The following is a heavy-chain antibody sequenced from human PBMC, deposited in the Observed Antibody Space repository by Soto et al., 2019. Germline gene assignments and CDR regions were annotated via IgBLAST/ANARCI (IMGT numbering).Heavy chain of an antibody. CDR3: AKRDWNYPYFDY. CDR1: GFTFSSYA. Sequence: PGGSLRLSCAASGFTFSSYAMSWVRRAPGKGLEWVSAISDSGVSTYYADSVKGRFTISRDNSENTLYLQINSLRAEDTAVYYCAKRDWNYPYFDYWGQGTLVTVSS. D-gene: IGHD1-7*01. CDR2: ISDSGVST. V-gene: IGHV3-23*01. J-gene: IGHJ4*02.